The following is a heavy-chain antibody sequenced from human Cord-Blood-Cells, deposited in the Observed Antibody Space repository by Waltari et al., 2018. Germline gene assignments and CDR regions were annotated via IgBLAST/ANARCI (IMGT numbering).Heavy chain of an antibody. CDR1: GYTFTGYY. D-gene: IGHD2-15*01. V-gene: IGHV1-2*02. Sequence: QVQLVQSGAEVKKPGASVKVSCKASGYTFTGYYMHWVRQAPGQGLEWMGWINPNSGGTNYAQKVQGRVTMTRDTSISTAYMERSRLRSDDTAVYYCARASRKDGVDYWGQGTLVTVSS. J-gene: IGHJ4*02. CDR3: ARASRKDGVDY. CDR2: INPNSGGT.